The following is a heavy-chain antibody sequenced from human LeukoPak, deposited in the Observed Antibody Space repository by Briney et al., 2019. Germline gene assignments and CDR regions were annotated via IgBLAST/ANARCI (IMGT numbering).Heavy chain of an antibody. D-gene: IGHD2-15*01. V-gene: IGHV3-23*01. CDR2: ISSTGGTT. J-gene: IGHJ6*03. Sequence: GGSLRLSCAASGFTFSSYGMSWVRQAPGKGLEWVSAISSTGGTTYYADSVKGRFTISRDNSKNTLYLQMNSLRAEDTAIYYCAKNGDRGAYCSGGSCYPYYYYYMDVWGKGTTVSISS. CDR3: AKNGDRGAYCSGGSCYPYYYYYMDV. CDR1: GFTFSSYG.